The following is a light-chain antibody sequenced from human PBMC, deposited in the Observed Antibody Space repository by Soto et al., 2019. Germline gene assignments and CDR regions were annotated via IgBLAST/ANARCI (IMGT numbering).Light chain of an antibody. J-gene: IGLJ1*01. V-gene: IGLV2-14*01. CDR2: EVS. Sequence: QSALTQPASVSGSPGQSITISCTGTSSDIGDYNYVSWYQQHPGKAPKLMIYEVSNRPSGVSNRFSGSKSGNTASLTISGLQSEDEADYYCRSYTSSSTYVFATGTKLTVL. CDR3: RSYTSSSTYV. CDR1: SSDIGDYNY.